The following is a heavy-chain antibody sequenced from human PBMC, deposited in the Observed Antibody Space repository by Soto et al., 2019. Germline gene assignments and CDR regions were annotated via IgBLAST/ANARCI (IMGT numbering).Heavy chain of an antibody. D-gene: IGHD3-3*01. J-gene: IGHJ3*01. CDR2: IYYDGTP. Sequence: QLQLQESGPGLVKPSETLSLTCSVSGGSISTDSYNWDWIRQSPGKGLEWIGTIYYDGTPSYNPSLKCQVTISVDTSRNHFYLKVKSVTAADTAMYYCARFFGNAFDVWGQGTMVKVSS. V-gene: IGHV4-39*02. CDR1: GGSISTDSYN. CDR3: ARFFGNAFDV.